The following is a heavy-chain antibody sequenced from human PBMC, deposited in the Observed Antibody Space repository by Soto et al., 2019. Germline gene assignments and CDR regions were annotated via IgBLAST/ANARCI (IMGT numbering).Heavy chain of an antibody. Sequence: QVQLVQSGAEVRKPGASVKVSCKASGYTFTSYDIHWVRQATGQGLEWMGCMNPNNGNTGYAQKFQGRVNMTRNTSISTAYMELSSLRSDDTAAYYCARAFSTSWRGAFDIWGPGTMVTVSS. CDR2: MNPNNGNT. D-gene: IGHD2-2*01. CDR3: ARAFSTSWRGAFDI. CDR1: GYTFTSYD. V-gene: IGHV1-8*01. J-gene: IGHJ3*02.